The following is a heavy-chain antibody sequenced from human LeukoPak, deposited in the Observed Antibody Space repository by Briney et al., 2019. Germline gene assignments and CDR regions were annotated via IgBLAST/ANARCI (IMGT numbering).Heavy chain of an antibody. CDR2: IKQDGSEK. CDR1: GFTFSSFV. D-gene: IGHD3-22*01. J-gene: IGHJ4*02. CDR3: AKDPTGYYYDSSGYLLPDY. Sequence: PGGSLRLSCAASGFTFSSFVMNWVRQAPGKGLEWVANIKQDGSEKYYVDSVKGRFTISRDNAKNSLYLQMNSLRAEDTAVYYCAKDPTGYYYDSSGYLLPDYWGQGTLVTVSS. V-gene: IGHV3-7*01.